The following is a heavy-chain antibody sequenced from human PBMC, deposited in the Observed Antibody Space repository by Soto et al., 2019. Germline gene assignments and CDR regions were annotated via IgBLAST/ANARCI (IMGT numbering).Heavy chain of an antibody. J-gene: IGHJ3*02. CDR1: GYSFTSYW. V-gene: IGHV5-51*01. CDR3: ARTSELGYCSSTSCPGPDAFDI. CDR2: IYPGDSDT. D-gene: IGHD2-2*01. Sequence: GESLKISCKGSGYSFTSYWIGWVRQMPGKGLEWMGIIYPGDSDTRYSPSFQGQVTISADKSISTAYLQWSSLKASDTAMYYCARTSELGYCSSTSCPGPDAFDIWGQGTMVTISS.